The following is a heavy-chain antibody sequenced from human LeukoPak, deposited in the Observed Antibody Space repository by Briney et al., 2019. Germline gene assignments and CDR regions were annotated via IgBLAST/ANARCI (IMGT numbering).Heavy chain of an antibody. J-gene: IGHJ5*02. V-gene: IGHV3-30*18. D-gene: IGHD3-10*01. CDR2: ISYDGSNK. Sequence: GGSLRLSCAASGFTFSSYGMHWVRQAPGKGLEWVAVISYDGSNKYYADSVKGRFTISRDNSKNTLYLQMNSLRAEDTAVYYCAKGDPLWTWGQGTLVTVSS. CDR3: AKGDPLWT. CDR1: GFTFSSYG.